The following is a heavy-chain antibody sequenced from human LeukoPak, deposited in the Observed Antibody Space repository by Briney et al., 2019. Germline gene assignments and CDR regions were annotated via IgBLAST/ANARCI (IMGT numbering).Heavy chain of an antibody. CDR3: AKGGLVVWQQLPPQ. V-gene: IGHV3-23*01. Sequence: GGSLRLSCAASGFTFSSYGMHWVRQAPGKGLEWVSAISGSGGSTYYADSVKGRFTISRDNSKDTLYLQMNSLRAEDTAVYYCAKGGLVVWQQLPPQGDQGTLVTVSS. J-gene: IGHJ4*02. CDR2: ISGSGGST. CDR1: GFTFSSYG. D-gene: IGHD6-13*01.